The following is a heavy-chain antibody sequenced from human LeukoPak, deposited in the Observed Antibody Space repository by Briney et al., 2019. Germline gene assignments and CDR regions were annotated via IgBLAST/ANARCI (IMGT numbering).Heavy chain of an antibody. D-gene: IGHD3-3*01. CDR2: MNPNSGNT. CDR3: ARGRYYDFWSGYYGAGYYYGMDV. J-gene: IGHJ6*02. Sequence: ASVKVSCKASGYTFTSYDINWVRQAPGQGLEWMGWMNPNSGNTGYAQKFQGRVTMTRNTSISTAYMELSSLRSEDTAVYYCARGRYYDFWSGYYGAGYYYGMDVWGQGTTVTVSS. V-gene: IGHV1-8*01. CDR1: GYTFTSYD.